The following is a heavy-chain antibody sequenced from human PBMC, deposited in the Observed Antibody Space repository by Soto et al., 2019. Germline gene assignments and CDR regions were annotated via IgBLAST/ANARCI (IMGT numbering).Heavy chain of an antibody. Sequence: EVQLVESGGGLVQPGGSLRLSCAASGFTFSAYDMHWVRQATGKGLEWVSAIGTQHDTYYPESVKGRFTIYRENAKNSLYFKMKSLRAGETGVYYWERQASYRHGGGGWIDPWGQGTLVTVSS. V-gene: IGHV3-13*01. J-gene: IGHJ5*02. D-gene: IGHD3-16*01. CDR3: ERQASYRHGGGGWIDP. CDR1: GFTFSAYD. CDR2: IGTQHDT.